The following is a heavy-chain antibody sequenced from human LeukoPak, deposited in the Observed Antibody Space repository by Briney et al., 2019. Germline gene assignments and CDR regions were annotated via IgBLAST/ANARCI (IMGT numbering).Heavy chain of an antibody. CDR2: ISPSGGST. D-gene: IGHD6-6*01. J-gene: IGHJ4*02. Sequence: ASVKVSCKAFGYTFTSNYMHWVRQAPGQGPEWMGVISPSGGSTTYAQKFQGRVTMTTDTSTSTAYMELRSLRSDDTAVYYCARDSGSSSSIDYWGQGTLVTVSS. V-gene: IGHV1-46*01. CDR1: GYTFTSNY. CDR3: ARDSGSSSSIDY.